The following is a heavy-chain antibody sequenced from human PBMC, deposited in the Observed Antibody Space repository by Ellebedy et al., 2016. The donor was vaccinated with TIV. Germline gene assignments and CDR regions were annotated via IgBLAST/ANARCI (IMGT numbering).Heavy chain of an antibody. CDR3: ARRGGNVWYFDL. CDR1: GYSFNYYW. V-gene: IGHV5-51*01. CDR2: IYPGDSDT. Sequence: GGSLRLSXKASGYSFNYYWIGWVRQMPGKSLEWMGIIYPGDSDTRYSPSFQGHVTISADKSISTAYLQWSSLKASDTAMYYCARRGGNVWYFDLWGRGTLVTVSS. D-gene: IGHD4-23*01. J-gene: IGHJ2*01.